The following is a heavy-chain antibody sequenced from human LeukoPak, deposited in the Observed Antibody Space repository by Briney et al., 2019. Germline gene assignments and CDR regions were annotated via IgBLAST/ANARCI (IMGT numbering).Heavy chain of an antibody. CDR3: ARDDYYDSSGLDY. V-gene: IGHV3-53*01. D-gene: IGHD3-22*01. CDR2: ISTGGST. CDR1: GFTFSTYA. Sequence: LSGGSLRLSCAASGFTFSTYAMSWVRRAPGKGLEWLSVISTGGSTNYADSVKGRFTISRDNSKNILYLQMNSLRAEDTAVYYCARDDYYDSSGLDYWGQGILVTVSS. J-gene: IGHJ4*02.